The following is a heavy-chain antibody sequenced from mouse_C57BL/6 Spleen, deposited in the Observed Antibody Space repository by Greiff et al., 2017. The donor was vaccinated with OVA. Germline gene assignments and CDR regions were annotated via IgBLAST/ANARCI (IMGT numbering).Heavy chain of an antibody. CDR2: INYDGSST. CDR3: ARSDSSGPFAY. Sequence: EVKLMESEGGLVQPGSSMKLSCTASGFTFSDYYMAWVRQVPEKGLEWVANINYDGSSTYYLDSLKSRFIISRDNAKNILYLQMSSLKSEDTATYYCARSDSSGPFAYWGQGTLVTVSA. J-gene: IGHJ3*01. V-gene: IGHV5-16*01. CDR1: GFTFSDYY. D-gene: IGHD3-2*02.